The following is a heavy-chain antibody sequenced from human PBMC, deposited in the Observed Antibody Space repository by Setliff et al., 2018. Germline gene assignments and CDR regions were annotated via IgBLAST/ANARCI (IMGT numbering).Heavy chain of an antibody. J-gene: IGHJ3*02. V-gene: IGHV4-4*02. Sequence: SETLSLTCAVSGGSISSSNWWSWVRQPPGKGLEWIGEIYHSGSTNYNPSLKSRVTISVDKSKNQFSLKLSSVTAADTAVYYCARGLAVPHTWIQLWFGAFDIWGQGTMVTVSS. D-gene: IGHD5-18*01. CDR1: GGSISSSNW. CDR3: ARGLAVPHTWIQLWFGAFDI. CDR2: IYHSGST.